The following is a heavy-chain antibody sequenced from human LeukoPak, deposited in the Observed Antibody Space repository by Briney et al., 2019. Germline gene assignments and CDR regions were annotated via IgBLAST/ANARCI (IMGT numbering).Heavy chain of an antibody. Sequence: GGSLRLSCVASGFTFDDYAMHWVRQAPGKGLEWVSLISGDVGSTYYADSVKGRLTISRDNSKNSLYLQMNSLRTEDTALYYCAKERAINRAGTWGSYFYYGMDVWGQGTTVTVSS. CDR2: ISGDVGST. V-gene: IGHV3-43*02. CDR3: AKERAINRAGTWGSYFYYGMDV. J-gene: IGHJ6*02. CDR1: GFTFDDYA. D-gene: IGHD6-19*01.